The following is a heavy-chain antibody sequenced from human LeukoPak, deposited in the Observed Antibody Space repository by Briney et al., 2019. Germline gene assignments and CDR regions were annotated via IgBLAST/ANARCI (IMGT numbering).Heavy chain of an antibody. CDR3: TRDTDGSLDY. V-gene: IGHV3-7*01. Sequence: RGSLRLSSAASGFTFSNSWMAWVRQAPGKGLEWVANIKQDGSTKHYADSLQGRFTISRDNPKNSLYLQMNNLRADDTAVYYCTRDTDGSLDYWGQGILVTVAS. CDR2: IKQDGSTK. CDR1: GFTFSNSW. D-gene: IGHD1-26*01. J-gene: IGHJ4*02.